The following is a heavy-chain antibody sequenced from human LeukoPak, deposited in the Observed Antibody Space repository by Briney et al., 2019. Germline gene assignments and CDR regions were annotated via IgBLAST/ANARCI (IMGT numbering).Heavy chain of an antibody. D-gene: IGHD5-24*01. Sequence: GGSLRLSCAASGFTFSSYWMGWVRQAPGKGLEWVANIKQDGSEKYYVDSVKGRFTISRDNAKNSLYLQMNSLRAEDTAVYYCATLGGRWLQFFDYWGQGTLVTVSS. CDR2: IKQDGSEK. V-gene: IGHV3-7*01. CDR1: GFTFSSYW. J-gene: IGHJ4*02. CDR3: ATLGGRWLQFFDY.